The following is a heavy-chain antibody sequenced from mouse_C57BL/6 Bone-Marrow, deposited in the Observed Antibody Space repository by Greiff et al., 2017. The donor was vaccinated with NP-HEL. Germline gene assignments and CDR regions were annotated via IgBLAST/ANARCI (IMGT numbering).Heavy chain of an antibody. V-gene: IGHV1-64*01. CDR1: GYTFTSYW. D-gene: IGHD1-1*01. Sequence: QVQLQQPGAELVKPGASVKLSCKASGYTFTSYWMHWVKQRPGQGLEWIGMIHPNSGSTNYNEKFKSKATLTVDKSSSTAYMQLSSLTSEDSAVYYCARGNFTTVVPTGYFGVWGTGTTVTVSS. CDR3: ARGNFTTVVPTGYFGV. J-gene: IGHJ1*03. CDR2: IHPNSGST.